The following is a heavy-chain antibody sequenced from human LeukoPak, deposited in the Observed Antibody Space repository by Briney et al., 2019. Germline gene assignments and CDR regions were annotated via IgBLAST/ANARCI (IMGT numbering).Heavy chain of an antibody. Sequence: SETLSLTCTVSGGSISSYYWSWIRQPPGKGLEWIGYIYYSGSTNYNPSLKSRVTISVDTSKNQFSLKLSSVTAADTAVYYCAGSEYSSSPFPDSAFDIWGQGTMVTVSS. CDR3: AGSEYSSSPFPDSAFDI. CDR2: IYYSGST. CDR1: GGSISSYY. V-gene: IGHV4-59*01. D-gene: IGHD6-6*01. J-gene: IGHJ3*02.